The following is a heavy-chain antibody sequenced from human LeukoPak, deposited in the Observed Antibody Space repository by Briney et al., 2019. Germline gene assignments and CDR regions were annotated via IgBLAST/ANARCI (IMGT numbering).Heavy chain of an antibody. J-gene: IGHJ4*02. Sequence: SETLSLTCAVYGGSFSGYYWSWIRQPPGKGLEWLGEIIHSGSTNYNPSLKGRVTISVDTSKNQFSLKLSSVTAADTAVYYCARVRSIVVVPANTRFDYWGQGTLVTVSS. CDR1: GGSFSGYY. D-gene: IGHD2-2*01. V-gene: IGHV4-34*12. CDR3: ARVRSIVVVPANTRFDY. CDR2: IIHSGST.